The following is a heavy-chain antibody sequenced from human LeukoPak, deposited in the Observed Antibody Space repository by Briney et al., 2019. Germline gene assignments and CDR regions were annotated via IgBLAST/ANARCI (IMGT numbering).Heavy chain of an antibody. V-gene: IGHV3-21*01. CDR3: ARASYHYDSSGYFYNWFDP. CDR1: GFTFSSYS. D-gene: IGHD3-22*01. J-gene: IGHJ5*02. Sequence: GGSLRLSCAASGFTFSSYSMNWVRQAPGKGLEWVSSISSSSSYIYYADSVKGRFTISRDNAKNSLYLQMNSLRAEDTAVYYCARASYHYDSSGYFYNWFDPWGQGTLVTVSS. CDR2: ISSSSSYI.